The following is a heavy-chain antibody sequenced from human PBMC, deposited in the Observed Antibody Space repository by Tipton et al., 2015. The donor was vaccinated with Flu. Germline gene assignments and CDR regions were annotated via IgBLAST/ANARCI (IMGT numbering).Heavy chain of an antibody. CDR1: DYNFKTFG. CDR3: ARGRAGIAVALQEAFET. D-gene: IGHD6-19*01. Sequence: QVQLVQSGAEVKRPGASVKVSCKASDYNFKTFGFYWVRQAPGQGLDWMGWISAFNGDTNYAKNIQDRITLTADTSTNTVYMELRGLRSDDTAMYFCARGRAGIAVALQEAFETWGQGTMVTVSS. V-gene: IGHV1-18*04. J-gene: IGHJ3*02. CDR2: ISAFNGDT.